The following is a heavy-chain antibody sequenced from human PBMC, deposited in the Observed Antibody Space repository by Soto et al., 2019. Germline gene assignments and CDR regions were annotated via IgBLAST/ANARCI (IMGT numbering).Heavy chain of an antibody. CDR1: GYTFTGYY. CDR2: INPNSGGT. V-gene: IGHV1-2*02. CDR3: ARVGSSGYYGAFDI. Sequence: ASVKVSCKASGYTFTGYYMHWVRQAPGQGLEWMGWINPNSGGTNYAQKFQGRVTMTRDTSISTAYMELSRLRSDDTAVYYCARVGSSGYYGAFDIWGQGTMVNVSS. D-gene: IGHD3-22*01. J-gene: IGHJ3*02.